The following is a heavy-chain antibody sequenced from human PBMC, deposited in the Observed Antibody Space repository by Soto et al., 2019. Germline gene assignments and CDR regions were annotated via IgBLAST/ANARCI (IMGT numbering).Heavy chain of an antibody. D-gene: IGHD4-17*01. CDR1: GFSLSTSKVG. Sequence: QITLKESGPTLVKPTQTLTLTCTFSGFSLSTSKVGVGWIRQPPGKALEWLALIYWDDDKRYSPSLKSRLTITKDTYKYQVVLTMTNMDPVDTATYYCAHRPDYGDLGYFDYWGQGTLVTVSS. CDR2: IYWDDDK. J-gene: IGHJ4*02. CDR3: AHRPDYGDLGYFDY. V-gene: IGHV2-5*02.